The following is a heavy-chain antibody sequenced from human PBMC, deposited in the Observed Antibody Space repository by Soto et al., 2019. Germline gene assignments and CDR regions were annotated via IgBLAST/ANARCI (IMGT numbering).Heavy chain of an antibody. D-gene: IGHD6-19*01. CDR3: AKRHRIAVAGTVD. CDR2: ISGSGGST. CDR1: GFTFSSYA. Sequence: GGSLRLSCAASGFTFSSYALTWVRQAPGKGLEWVSTISGSGGSTYYADSVKGRFTISRDNSKNTLYLLMNSLRAEDTAVYYCAKRHRIAVAGTVDWGQGAMVTVYS. V-gene: IGHV3-23*01. J-gene: IGHJ4*02.